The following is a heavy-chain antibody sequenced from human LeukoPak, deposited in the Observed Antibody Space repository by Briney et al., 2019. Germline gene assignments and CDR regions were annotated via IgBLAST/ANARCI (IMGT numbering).Heavy chain of an antibody. D-gene: IGHD3-10*01. CDR1: GFTFSSYA. V-gene: IGHV3-23*01. CDR3: AKDSVPVRGFGGLSDY. Sequence: GGSLRLSCAASGFTFSSYAMSWVRQAPGKGLEWVSAISGSGGSTYYADSVKGRFTISRDNSKNTLYLQMNSLRAEDTAVYYCAKDSVPVRGFGGLSDYWGQGTLVTVSS. CDR2: ISGSGGST. J-gene: IGHJ4*02.